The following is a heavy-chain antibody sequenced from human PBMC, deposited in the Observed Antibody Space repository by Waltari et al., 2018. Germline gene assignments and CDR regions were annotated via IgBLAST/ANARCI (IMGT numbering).Heavy chain of an antibody. CDR1: GFTFSSYG. D-gene: IGHD3-10*01. V-gene: IGHV3-30*18. Sequence: QVQLVASGGGVVQPGRSLRLSCAASGFTFSSYGMHWVRQAPGKGLEWVAVISYDGSNKYYADSVKGRFTISRDNSKNTLYLQMNSLRAEDTAVYYCAKDHYYGSGSRLDYWGQGTLVTVSS. CDR3: AKDHYYGSGSRLDY. CDR2: ISYDGSNK. J-gene: IGHJ4*02.